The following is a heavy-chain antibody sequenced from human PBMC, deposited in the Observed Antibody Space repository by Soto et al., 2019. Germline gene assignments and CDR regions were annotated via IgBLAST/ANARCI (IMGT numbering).Heavy chain of an antibody. CDR2: ISGSGGST. D-gene: IGHD3-3*01. CDR3: AKDLRLRFLAAQDYYGMDV. V-gene: IGHV3-23*01. Sequence: PVGSLRLSCAASGFTFSSYAMSWVRQAPGKGLEWVSAISGSGGSTYYADSVKGRFTISRDNSKNTLYLQMNSLRAEDTAVYYCAKDLRLRFLAAQDYYGMDVWGQGTTVTVSS. J-gene: IGHJ6*02. CDR1: GFTFSSYA.